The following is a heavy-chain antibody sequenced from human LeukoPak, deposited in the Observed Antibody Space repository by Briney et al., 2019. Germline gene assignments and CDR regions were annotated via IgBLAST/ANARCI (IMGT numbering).Heavy chain of an antibody. CDR2: IYHSGST. D-gene: IGHD2-15*01. CDR3: ARDSQSVVAADY. V-gene: IGHV4-38-2*02. J-gene: IGHJ4*02. Sequence: SDTLSLTCAVSGYSISSGYYWGWIRQPPGKVLEWIGSIYHSGSTYYNPSLKSRVTISVDTSKNQFSLKVSSVTAADTAVYYCARDSQSVVAADYWGQGTLVTVSS. CDR1: GYSISSGYY.